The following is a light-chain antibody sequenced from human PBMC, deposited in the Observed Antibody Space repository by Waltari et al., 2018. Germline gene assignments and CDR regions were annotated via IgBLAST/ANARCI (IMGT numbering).Light chain of an antibody. CDR2: GAS. J-gene: IGKJ4*01. Sequence: EIVMTQSPATLSLSPGESATLSYRASQNVYTNLAWYQQKPGQAPRLLISGASARATGVPWRFRGSGSGTEFTLTISSLQSGDFAVYYCQQYNTWPPLTFGGGTRVDIK. V-gene: IGKV3-15*01. CDR3: QQYNTWPPLT. CDR1: QNVYTN.